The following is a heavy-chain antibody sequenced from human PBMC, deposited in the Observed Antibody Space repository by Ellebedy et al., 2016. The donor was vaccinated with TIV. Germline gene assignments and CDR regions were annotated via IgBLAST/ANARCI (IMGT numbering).Heavy chain of an antibody. CDR1: GGTFSSYA. V-gene: IGHV1-69*10. CDR3: ARYCSGGSCSQEVDY. Sequence: ASVKVSCKASGGTFSSYAISWVRQAPGQGLEWMGRIIPILAIADYAQKFQGRVTITADTSTSTVYMELSSLRSEDTAVYYCARYCSGGSCSQEVDYWGQGALVTVSS. D-gene: IGHD2-15*01. J-gene: IGHJ4*02. CDR2: IIPILAIA.